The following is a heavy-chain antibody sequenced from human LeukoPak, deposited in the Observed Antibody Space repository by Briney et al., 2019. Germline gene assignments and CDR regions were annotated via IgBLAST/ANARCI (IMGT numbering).Heavy chain of an antibody. V-gene: IGHV4-30-2*01. J-gene: IGHJ4*02. Sequence: SETLSLTCAVSGGSISSGGYSWSWIRQPPGKGLEWIGYIYHSGSTYYNPSLKSRVTISVYRSKNQFSLKLSSVTAADTAVYYCARAGYSGEGYYFDYWGQGTLVTVSS. CDR1: GGSISSGGYS. CDR3: ARAGYSGEGYYFDY. CDR2: IYHSGST. D-gene: IGHD5-12*01.